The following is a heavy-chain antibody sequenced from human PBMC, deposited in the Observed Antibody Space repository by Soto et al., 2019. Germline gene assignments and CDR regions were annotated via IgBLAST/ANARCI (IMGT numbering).Heavy chain of an antibody. J-gene: IGHJ4*02. Sequence: SETLSLTCTVSGGSISSSSYYWGWIRQPPGKGLEWIGSIYYSGSTYYNPSLKSRVTISVDTSKNQFSLKLSSVTAADTAVYYCARLADYSPLFYYFDYWGQGTLVTVSS. CDR3: ARLADYSPLFYYFDY. V-gene: IGHV4-39*01. D-gene: IGHD4-4*01. CDR1: GGSISSSSYY. CDR2: IYYSGST.